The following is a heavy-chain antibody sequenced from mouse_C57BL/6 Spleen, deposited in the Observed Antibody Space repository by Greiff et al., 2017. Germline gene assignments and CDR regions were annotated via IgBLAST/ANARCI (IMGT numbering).Heavy chain of an antibody. CDR1: GYTFTSYW. CDR2: IDPSDSYT. D-gene: IGHD2-3*01. V-gene: IGHV1-69*01. J-gene: IGHJ3*01. CDR3: ARSGDGYYVD. Sequence: VQLQQPGAELVMPGASVKLSCKASGYTFTSYWMHWVKHRPGQGLEWIGEIDPSDSYTNYNQKFKGKSTLTVDKSSSTAYMQLSSLTSEDSAVYYCARSGDGYYVDWGQGTLVTVSA.